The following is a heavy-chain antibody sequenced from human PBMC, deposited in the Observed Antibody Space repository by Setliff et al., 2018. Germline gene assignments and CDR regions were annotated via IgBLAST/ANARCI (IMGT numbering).Heavy chain of an antibody. CDR2: IYYNGTT. J-gene: IGHJ4*02. CDR3: TSTPRGGINITTRAGACDS. D-gene: IGHD6-6*01. Sequence: PSETLSLTCSVSGASISSNYWSWIRQSPGKGLEWIGYIYYNGTTRYSPSLKSRVTISVDTSKNQFSLRLTSVTAADTAVYYCTSTPRGGINITTRAGACDSWGQGTLVTVS. CDR1: GASISSNY. V-gene: IGHV4-59*01.